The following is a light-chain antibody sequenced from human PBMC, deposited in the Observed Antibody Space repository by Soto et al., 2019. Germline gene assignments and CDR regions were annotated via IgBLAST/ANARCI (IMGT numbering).Light chain of an antibody. CDR2: GAS. Sequence: EIALTQSSGTLSLPPGERDTLFCRASQTVSSSQVAWYQQRPGQAPRLLIYGASTRATGIPDRFSGSGSGTDFSLTISRLEPEDFGVYYCQQYSSSTLTFGGGTKVEIK. CDR1: QTVSSSQ. V-gene: IGKV3-20*01. J-gene: IGKJ4*01. CDR3: QQYSSSTLT.